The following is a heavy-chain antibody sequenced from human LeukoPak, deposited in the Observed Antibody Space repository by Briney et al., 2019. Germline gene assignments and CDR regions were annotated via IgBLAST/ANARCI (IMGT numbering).Heavy chain of an antibody. V-gene: IGHV3-49*03. J-gene: IGHJ5*02. Sequence: GGSLRLSCTASGFTFGDYSMSWFRQAPEKGLEGVGFIRSRPYGGTTEYAASVKGRFTISRDDSKSIAYLQMNSLKTEDTAVYHCTRLYDSSGYYSFDPWGQGTLVTVSS. D-gene: IGHD3-22*01. CDR3: TRLYDSSGYYSFDP. CDR2: IRSRPYGGTT. CDR1: GFTFGDYS.